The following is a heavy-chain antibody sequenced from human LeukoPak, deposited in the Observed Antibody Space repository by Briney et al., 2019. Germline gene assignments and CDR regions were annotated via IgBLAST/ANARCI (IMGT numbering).Heavy chain of an antibody. CDR1: GGSISSSSYY. J-gene: IGHJ5*02. D-gene: IGHD3-3*01. CDR2: IYYSGST. V-gene: IGHV4-39*01. CDR3: ARRPYYDFWSGYRFDP. Sequence: PSETLSLTCTVSGGSISSSSYYWGWIRQPPGKGLEWTGSIYYSGSTYYNPSLKSRVTISVDTSKNQFSLKLSSVTAADTAVYYCARRPYYDFWSGYRFDPWGQGTLVTVSS.